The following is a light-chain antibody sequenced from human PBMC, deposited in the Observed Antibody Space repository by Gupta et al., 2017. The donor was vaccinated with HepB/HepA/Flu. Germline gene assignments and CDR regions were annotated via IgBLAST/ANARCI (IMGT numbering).Light chain of an antibody. J-gene: IGLJ2*01. Sequence: QSALTQPASVSGSPGQSITISCSGTSSDVGAYDHVSWYQPHPGKAPKLLIYGVNNRPAGVAVRFSGSKSGDTASLTISVLPEEDEADYFCHSYTTRSTVVFGGGTKLTVL. CDR2: GVN. V-gene: IGLV2-14*03. CDR3: HSYTTRSTVV. CDR1: SSDVGAYDH.